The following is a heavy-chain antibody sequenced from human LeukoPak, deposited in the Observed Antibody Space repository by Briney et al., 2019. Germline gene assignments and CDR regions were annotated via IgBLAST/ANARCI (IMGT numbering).Heavy chain of an antibody. CDR1: GYSFSSFW. CDR3: ARGGAPYCSSTSCYEDRFDP. D-gene: IGHD2-2*01. CDR2: LNEDGGIT. V-gene: IGHV3-74*01. J-gene: IGHJ5*02. Sequence: TGGSLRLSCEGSGYSFSSFWMHWVRQAPGEGLVWVSRLNEDGGITNYADFAKGRFTISRDNAKNSLYLQMISLRAEDTAVYYCARGGAPYCSSTSCYEDRFDPWGQGTLVTVSS.